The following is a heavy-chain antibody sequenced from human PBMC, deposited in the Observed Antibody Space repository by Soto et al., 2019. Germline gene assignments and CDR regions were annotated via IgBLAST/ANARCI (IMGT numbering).Heavy chain of an antibody. Sequence: EVQLVETGGGLMQPGGSLRLSCAASGFIVSNKHMGWVRQAPGKGLESVSILYTDERTYYADSVKGRFTISRDNSKNTVSLQMNGLRDEDTAMYYCVGAAPGDWGQGTPVTVSS. D-gene: IGHD3-16*01. CDR2: LYTDERT. V-gene: IGHV3-53*05. J-gene: IGHJ4*02. CDR3: VGAAPGD. CDR1: GFIVSNKH.